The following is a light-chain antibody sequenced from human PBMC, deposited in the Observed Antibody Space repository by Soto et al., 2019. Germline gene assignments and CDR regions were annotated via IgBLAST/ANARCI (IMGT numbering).Light chain of an antibody. CDR1: QSVSSSY. CDR2: GAS. J-gene: IGKJ1*01. V-gene: IGKV3-20*01. CDR3: QQYGSSPWT. Sequence: EIVLTQSPGTLSLSPGERATLSCRASQSVSSSYLAWYQQKPGQAPRLLIYGASSRATGIPDRFRGRGSGRDFTLTISRLEREDFAVYYCQQYGSSPWTFGQGTKVEIK.